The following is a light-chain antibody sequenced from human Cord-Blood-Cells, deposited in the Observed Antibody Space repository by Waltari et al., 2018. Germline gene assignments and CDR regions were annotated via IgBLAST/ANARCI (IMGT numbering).Light chain of an antibody. CDR1: QSISSY. CDR3: QQSYSTPLT. Sequence: DIQMTQSPSSLSASVGDRVTITCRASQSISSYVNWYQQKPGKAPKLLIYAASRLKSGVPSRFSGSGAGTDFTLTISSLQPEDFATYYCQQSYSTPLTFGGGTKVEIK. CDR2: AAS. J-gene: IGKJ4*01. V-gene: IGKV1-39*01.